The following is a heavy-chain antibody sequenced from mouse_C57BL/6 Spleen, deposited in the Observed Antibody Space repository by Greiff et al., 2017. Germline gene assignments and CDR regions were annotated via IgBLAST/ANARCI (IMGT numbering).Heavy chain of an antibody. CDR2: IDPADGDT. CDR3: ARADYSGYYYFDD. D-gene: IGHD1-3*01. Sequence: VQLQQSGAELVKPGASVKLSCTASGFNITDYYMHWVKQRPGQGLEWIGMIDPADGDTKYNQKFKGKATMTADTSSSTAYMQLSSLTSEDSAVYYCARADYSGYYYFDDWGQGTTLTVSS. J-gene: IGHJ2*01. CDR1: GFNITDYY. V-gene: IGHV14-3*02.